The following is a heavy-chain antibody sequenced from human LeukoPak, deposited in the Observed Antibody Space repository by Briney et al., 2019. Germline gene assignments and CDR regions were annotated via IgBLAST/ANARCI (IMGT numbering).Heavy chain of an antibody. V-gene: IGHV4-34*01. CDR3: ARMREIAATGISGGDY. CDR1: GGSFSGFY. J-gene: IGHJ4*02. Sequence: SETLSLTCAVYGGSFSGFYWSWIRQPPGKGPEWIGEIHHSGSTNYNPSLKSRVTISVDTSKNQFSLKLSSVTAADTAVYYCARMREIAATGISGGDYWGQGNPVTVSS. D-gene: IGHD6-13*01. CDR2: IHHSGST.